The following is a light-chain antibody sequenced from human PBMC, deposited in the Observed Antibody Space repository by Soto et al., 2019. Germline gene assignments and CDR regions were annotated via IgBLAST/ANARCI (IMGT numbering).Light chain of an antibody. CDR2: AVS. Sequence: QSALTQPASVSGSPGQSITISCTGTSSDVGGYNYVSWYKHHPGKAPKLMIYAVSNRPSGVSDRFSGSKSGNTASLTISGLQAEDEADYYCSSYTSSSTPVVFGGGTQLTVL. CDR1: SSDVGGYNY. V-gene: IGLV2-14*03. J-gene: IGLJ2*01. CDR3: SSYTSSSTPVV.